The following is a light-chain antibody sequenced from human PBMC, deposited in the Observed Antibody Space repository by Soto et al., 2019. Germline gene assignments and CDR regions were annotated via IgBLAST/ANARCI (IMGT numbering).Light chain of an antibody. V-gene: IGLV1-47*01. Sequence: QPVLTQPPSASGTPGPRVTISCSGSSSNIGSNYVCWYQQLPGTAPKLLIYRDNQRPSGVPDRFSGSKSGTSASLAISGLRSEDEADYYCAAWDDSLSGRYVFGTGTKVTVL. CDR2: RDN. J-gene: IGLJ1*01. CDR1: SSNIGSNY. CDR3: AAWDDSLSGRYV.